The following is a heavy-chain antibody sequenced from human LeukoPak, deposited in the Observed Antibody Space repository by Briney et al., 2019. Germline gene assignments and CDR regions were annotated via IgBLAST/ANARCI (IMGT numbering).Heavy chain of an antibody. Sequence: ASVKVSCKASGYTFTNYGISWVRQAPGQGLEWMGWISAYNDNTNYAQKFQGRVTMTTDTSTNTAFMELRSLRSDDTAVYYCAREWVSVPDGGDGFDIWGPGTIITVSS. CDR1: GYTFTNYG. CDR2: ISAYNDNT. CDR3: AREWVSVPDGGDGFDI. V-gene: IGHV1-18*01. D-gene: IGHD3-16*01. J-gene: IGHJ3*02.